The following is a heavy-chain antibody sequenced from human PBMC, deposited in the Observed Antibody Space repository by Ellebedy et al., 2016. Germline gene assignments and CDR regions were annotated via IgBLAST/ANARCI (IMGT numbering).Heavy chain of an antibody. CDR2: IKSKSDGGTR. V-gene: IGHV3-15*01. CDR1: GFTFSDAW. J-gene: IGHJ3*01. Sequence: GESLKISCAASGFTFSDAWMTWVRQAPGKGLEWVGRIKSKSDGGTRDYAAPVKGRFTISRDDSKNTLYLQMDSLKIEDTALYYCSTVVGATSAFDFWGQGTVVTVSS. CDR3: STVVGATSAFDF. D-gene: IGHD1-26*01.